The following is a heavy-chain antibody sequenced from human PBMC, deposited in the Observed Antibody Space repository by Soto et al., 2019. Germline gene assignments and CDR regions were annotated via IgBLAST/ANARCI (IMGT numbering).Heavy chain of an antibody. CDR1: GGSFSGYY. CDR2: INHSGST. V-gene: IGHV4-34*01. CDR3: ARGAVEGVSNGTNYYYYGMDV. J-gene: IGHJ6*02. D-gene: IGHD2-8*01. Sequence: QVQLQQWGAGLLKPSETLSLTCAVYGGSFSGYYWSWIRQPPGKGLEWIGEINHSGSTNYNPSFKSRVTVSVDKANNQFSLKLSSVTAADTAVYYCARGAVEGVSNGTNYYYYGMDVWGQGTKVTVSS.